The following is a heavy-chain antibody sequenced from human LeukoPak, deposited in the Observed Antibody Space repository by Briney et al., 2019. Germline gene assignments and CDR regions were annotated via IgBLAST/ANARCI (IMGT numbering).Heavy chain of an antibody. D-gene: IGHD1-26*01. Sequence: PGGSLRLSCAASRFTFSSYSMHWVRQAPGKGLEWVAFIPYDGNNKYYADSVKGRFTISRDNSKNTLYLQMNSLRAEDTAVYYCVKDGDDSGSYLVYWGQGTLVTVSS. CDR3: VKDGDDSGSYLVY. J-gene: IGHJ4*02. CDR1: RFTFSSYS. CDR2: IPYDGNNK. V-gene: IGHV3-30*02.